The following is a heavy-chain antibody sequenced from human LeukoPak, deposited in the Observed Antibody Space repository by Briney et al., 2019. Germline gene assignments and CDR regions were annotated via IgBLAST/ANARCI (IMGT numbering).Heavy chain of an antibody. CDR2: MNPNSGNT. Sequence: GASVKVSCKASGYTFTSYDINWVRQATGQGLEWMGWMNPNSGNTGYAQKFQGRVTMTRNTSTSTAYMELSSLRSEDTAVYYCARTPSSGYYYYSDYWGQGTLVTVSS. D-gene: IGHD3-22*01. J-gene: IGHJ4*02. CDR1: GYTFTSYD. CDR3: ARTPSSGYYYYSDY. V-gene: IGHV1-8*01.